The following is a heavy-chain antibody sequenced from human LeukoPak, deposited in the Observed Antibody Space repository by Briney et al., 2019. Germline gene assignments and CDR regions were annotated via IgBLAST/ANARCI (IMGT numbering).Heavy chain of an antibody. D-gene: IGHD2-2*01. Sequence: PSETLSLTCTVSGGSISSGGYYWSWIRQPPGKGLEWIGYIYHSGSTYYNPSLKSRVTISVDRSKNQFSLKLSSVTAADTAVYYCARVPGDSSTSDPEYYFDYWGQGTLVTVSS. CDR3: ARVPGDSSTSDPEYYFDY. CDR1: GGSISSGGYY. J-gene: IGHJ4*02. CDR2: IYHSGST. V-gene: IGHV4-30-2*01.